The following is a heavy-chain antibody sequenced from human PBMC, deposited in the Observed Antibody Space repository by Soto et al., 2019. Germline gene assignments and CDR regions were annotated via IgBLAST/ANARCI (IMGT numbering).Heavy chain of an antibody. CDR3: ARADVLMVYATRYYYYGMDV. D-gene: IGHD2-8*01. V-gene: IGHV1-69*06. J-gene: IGHJ6*02. Sequence: SVKVSCKASGGTFSSYAISWVRQAPGQGXEWMGGIIPIFGTANYAQKFQGRVTITADKSTSTAYMELSSLRSEDTAVYYCARADVLMVYATRYYYYGMDVWGQGTTVTVSS. CDR1: GGTFSSYA. CDR2: IIPIFGTA.